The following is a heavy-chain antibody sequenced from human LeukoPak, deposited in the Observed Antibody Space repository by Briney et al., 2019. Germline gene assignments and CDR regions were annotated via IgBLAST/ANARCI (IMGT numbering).Heavy chain of an antibody. J-gene: IGHJ1*01. CDR1: GFTFSSYA. V-gene: IGHV3-23*01. Sequence: GGSLRLSCAASGFTFSSYAMSWVRQAPGKGLEWVSAISGSGGSTYYADSVKGRFTISRDNSKNTLYLQMNSLRAEDTAVYYCAKDLTYDSSGYSPEYFQHWGQGTLVTVSS. CDR3: AKDLTYDSSGYSPEYFQH. D-gene: IGHD3-22*01. CDR2: ISGSGGST.